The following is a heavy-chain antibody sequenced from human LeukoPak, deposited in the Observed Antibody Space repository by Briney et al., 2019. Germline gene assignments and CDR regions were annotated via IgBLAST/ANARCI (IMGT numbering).Heavy chain of an antibody. CDR3: ARTEDCGISSCYWFVH. D-gene: IGHD2-2*01. CDR1: GAFLSGSY. CDR2: INHLGIT. Sequence: SETLSPTCAVFGAFLSGSYWSSLRQPPGEAREWIGEINHLGITTYNPTLERRLTLSLGTSNNQFSLKLTSVSAANTPMYFCARTEDCGISSCYWFVHWGQGSPVTVSS. J-gene: IGHJ5*02. V-gene: IGHV4-34*01.